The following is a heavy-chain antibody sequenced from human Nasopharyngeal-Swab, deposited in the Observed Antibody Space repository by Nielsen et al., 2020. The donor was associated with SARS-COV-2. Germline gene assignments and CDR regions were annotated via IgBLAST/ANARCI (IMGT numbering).Heavy chain of an antibody. D-gene: IGHD3-22*01. CDR2: IYYSGST. CDR3: ARGRYEYYYDSSGYYSDCYYMDV. CDR1: GGSISSHY. J-gene: IGHJ6*03. Sequence: SETLSLTCTVSGGSISSHYWSWIRQPPGKGLEWIGYIYYSGSTNYNPSLKSRVTISVDTSKNQFSLKLSSVTAADTAVYYCARGRYEYYYDSSGYYSDCYYMDVWGKGTTVTVSS. V-gene: IGHV4-59*11.